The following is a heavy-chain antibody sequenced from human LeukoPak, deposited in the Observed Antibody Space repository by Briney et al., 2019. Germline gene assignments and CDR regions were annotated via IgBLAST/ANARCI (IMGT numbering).Heavy chain of an antibody. CDR1: GFTFSSYS. V-gene: IGHV3-21*01. CDR2: ISSSSSYI. J-gene: IGHJ4*02. CDR3: ESHGGDGDYVDY. D-gene: IGHD4-17*01. Sequence: PGGSLRLSCAASGFTFSSYSMNWVRQAPGKGLEWVSSISSSSSYIYYADSVKGRFTISRDNAKNSLYLQMNSLRAEDTAVYYCESHGGDGDYVDYWGQGTLVTVSS.